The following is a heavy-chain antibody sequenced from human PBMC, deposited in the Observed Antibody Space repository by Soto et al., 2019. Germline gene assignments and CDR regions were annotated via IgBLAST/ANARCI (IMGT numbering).Heavy chain of an antibody. CDR1: GYTFTSYA. CDR2: INAGNGNT. Sequence: GASVKVSCKASGYTFTSYAMHWVRQAPGQRLEWMGWINAGNGNTKYSQKFQGRVTITRDTSASTAYMELSSLRSEDTAVYYCGVVGATRTEYYFDYWGQGTLVTVSS. V-gene: IGHV1-3*01. CDR3: GVVGATRTEYYFDY. D-gene: IGHD1-26*01. J-gene: IGHJ4*02.